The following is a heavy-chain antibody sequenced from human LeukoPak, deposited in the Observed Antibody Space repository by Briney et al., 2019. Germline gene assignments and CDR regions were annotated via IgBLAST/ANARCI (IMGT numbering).Heavy chain of an antibody. Sequence: ASVKVSCKAPGYTFTSYYGISWVRQAPGQGLEWMGWISGYNGSTNYAQKLQGRVTMTTDTSTSTAYMELRSLRSDDTAVYYCARDPSDYSKGYYEYWGQGTLVTVSS. CDR1: GYTFTSYYG. V-gene: IGHV1-18*01. CDR2: ISGYNGST. D-gene: IGHD4-11*01. CDR3: ARDPSDYSKGYYEY. J-gene: IGHJ4*02.